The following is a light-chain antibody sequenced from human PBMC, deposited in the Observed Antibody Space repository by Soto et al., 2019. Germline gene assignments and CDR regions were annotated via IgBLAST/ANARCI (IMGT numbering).Light chain of an antibody. V-gene: IGLV2-23*01. CDR2: EGS. J-gene: IGLJ1*01. CDR3: CSYAGSSTYV. Sequence: ALTQPASVTGSPGQSITISCTGTRSDVGSFNLVSWYQQHPGKAPKLMIYEGSKRPSGVSNRFSGSKSGNTASLTISGLQAGDEADYYCCSYAGSSTYVFGTGTKVTVL. CDR1: RSDVGSFNL.